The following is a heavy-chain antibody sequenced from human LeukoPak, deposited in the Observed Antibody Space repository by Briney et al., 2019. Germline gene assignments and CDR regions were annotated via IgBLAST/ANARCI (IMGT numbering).Heavy chain of an antibody. V-gene: IGHV3-30*07. D-gene: IGHD6-13*01. J-gene: IGHJ4*02. Sequence: DSVKGRFTVSRDNSKDTASLQLNSLRAEDTAVYYCARGSGAAAGAFDYWGQGTLVTVPS. CDR3: ARGSGAAAGAFDY.